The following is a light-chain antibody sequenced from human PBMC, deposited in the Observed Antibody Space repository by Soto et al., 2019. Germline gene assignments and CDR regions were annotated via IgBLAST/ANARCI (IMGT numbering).Light chain of an antibody. CDR1: SSDVGGYNY. Sequence: QSALTQPPSASGSPGQSVAISCTGTSSDVGGYNYVSWYQQHPGKAPKLMIYEVNKRPSGVPDRFSGSKSGNTASLTVSGLQAEDGADYYCSSYAGSSNVFGTGTKVTV. CDR2: EVN. V-gene: IGLV2-8*01. J-gene: IGLJ1*01. CDR3: SSYAGSSNV.